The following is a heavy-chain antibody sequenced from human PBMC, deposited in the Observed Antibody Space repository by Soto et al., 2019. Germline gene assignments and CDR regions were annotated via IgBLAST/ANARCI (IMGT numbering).Heavy chain of an antibody. Sequence: QVQLVQSGAEVKKPGASVKVSCKVSGYTFTNYDINWVRQATGQGLEWMGWMNPKSGNTGYAQHFQGRLTMTRSTSISTAYMELSSLRSEDTAVYYCVRVYGEIDYWGQGTLVTVSS. CDR2: MNPKSGNT. V-gene: IGHV1-8*01. CDR3: VRVYGEIDY. J-gene: IGHJ4*02. D-gene: IGHD4-17*01. CDR1: GYTFTNYD.